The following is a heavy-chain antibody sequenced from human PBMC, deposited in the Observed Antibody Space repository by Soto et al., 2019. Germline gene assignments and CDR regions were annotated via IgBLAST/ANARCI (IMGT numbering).Heavy chain of an antibody. CDR3: ARRRGIAVWGGY. D-gene: IGHD6-19*01. CDR2: INAGNGNT. Sequence: QVQLVQSGAEVKKPGASVKVSCKASGYTFTSYAMHWVRQAPGQRLEWMGWINAGNGNTNYSQKFQGRVTITRDTSASTAYMELSSLRSEDTAVYCCARRRGIAVWGGYWGQGTLVTVSS. V-gene: IGHV1-3*01. J-gene: IGHJ4*02. CDR1: GYTFTSYA.